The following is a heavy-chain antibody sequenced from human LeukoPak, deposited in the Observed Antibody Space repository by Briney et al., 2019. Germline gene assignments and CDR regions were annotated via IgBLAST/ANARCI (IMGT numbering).Heavy chain of an antibody. CDR1: GGSITSGSYY. V-gene: IGHV4-61*02. J-gene: IGHJ5*02. CDR2: IYTSGST. CDR3: SRGSYIFDP. D-gene: IGHD1-26*01. Sequence: SETLSLTCTVSGGSITSGSYYWSWIRQPAGKGLEWFGRIYTSGSTNYNPTLKSRVTIAVDTSKNQISLKLRSVTAADTAVYYCSRGSYIFDPWGQGTLVTVSS.